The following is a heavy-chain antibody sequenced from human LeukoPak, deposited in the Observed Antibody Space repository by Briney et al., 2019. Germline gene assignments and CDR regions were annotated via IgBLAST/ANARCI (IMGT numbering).Heavy chain of an antibody. CDR2: IIPNFGTP. Sequence: GASVKVSCKASGGTFSSYTISWVRQAPGQGLEWMGGIIPNFGTPNYAQKFQGRVTITADKSTSIAYMELSSLRSDDTAVYYCARRDGGYSSSHLFDYWGQGTLVTVSS. CDR1: GGTFSSYT. J-gene: IGHJ4*02. CDR3: ARRDGGYSSSHLFDY. D-gene: IGHD6-13*01. V-gene: IGHV1-69*06.